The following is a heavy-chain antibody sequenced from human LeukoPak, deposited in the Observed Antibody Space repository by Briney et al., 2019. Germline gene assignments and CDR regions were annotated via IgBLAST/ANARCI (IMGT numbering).Heavy chain of an antibody. Sequence: ASVKVSCKASGGTFSSYAISWVRQAPGQGLEWMGGIIPIFGTVNYAQKFQGGVAITADESTSTAYMELSSLRSEDTAVYYCARHRQGLPYDYWGQGTLVTVSS. CDR1: GGTFSSYA. CDR2: IIPIFGTV. CDR3: ARHRQGLPYDY. D-gene: IGHD3-16*01. J-gene: IGHJ4*02. V-gene: IGHV1-69*01.